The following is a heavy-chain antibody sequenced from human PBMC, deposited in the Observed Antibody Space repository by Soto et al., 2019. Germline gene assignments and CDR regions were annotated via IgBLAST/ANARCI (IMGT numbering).Heavy chain of an antibody. V-gene: IGHV1-69*13. Sequence: GASVKVSCKASGGTFSSYAISWVRQAPGQGLEWMGGIIPIFGTANYAQKFQGRVTITADESTSTAYMELSSLRSEDTAVYYCAREGIAAAHFDYWGQGTLVTVSS. CDR1: GGTFSSYA. J-gene: IGHJ4*02. CDR3: AREGIAAAHFDY. CDR2: IIPIFGTA. D-gene: IGHD6-13*01.